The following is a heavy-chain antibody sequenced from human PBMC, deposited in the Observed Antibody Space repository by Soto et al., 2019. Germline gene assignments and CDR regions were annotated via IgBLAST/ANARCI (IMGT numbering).Heavy chain of an antibody. D-gene: IGHD6-13*01. CDR1: GGSFSGYY. CDR2: INHSGST. CDR3: ARGFYSSKNDAFDI. V-gene: IGHV4-34*01. J-gene: IGHJ3*02. Sequence: QVQLQQWGAGLLKPSETLSLTCAVYGGSFSGYYWSWIRQPPGKGLEWIGEINHSGSTNYNPSLKSRVTISVDTSKNQFSLKLSSVTAADTAVYYCARGFYSSKNDAFDIWGQGTMVTVSS.